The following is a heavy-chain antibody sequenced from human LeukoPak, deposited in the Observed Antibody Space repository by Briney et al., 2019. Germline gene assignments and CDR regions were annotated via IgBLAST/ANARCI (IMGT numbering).Heavy chain of an antibody. V-gene: IGHV3-74*01. CDR3: AKDLLTEYGWFDP. CDR1: GNYW. D-gene: IGHD3-9*01. CDR2: ISSDGSWT. Sequence: PGGSLRLSCAASGNYWMHWVRQAPGKGLVWVSHISSDGSWTSYADSVKGRFTISRDNSKNTLYLQMNSLRAEDTAVYYCAKDLLTEYGWFDPWGQGTLVTVSS. J-gene: IGHJ5*02.